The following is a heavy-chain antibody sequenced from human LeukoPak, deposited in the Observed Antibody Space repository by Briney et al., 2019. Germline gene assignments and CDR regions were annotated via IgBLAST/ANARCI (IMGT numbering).Heavy chain of an antibody. Sequence: GGSLRLSCTASGFTFGEYPISWVRQAPGTGLEWVGFIGSKAYGGTTEYAASVKGRFTISRDDSKSIAYLQMNSLKTEDTAVYYSTRVFGNYVDYYYMDVWGKGTTVTVSS. CDR2: IGSKAYGGTT. J-gene: IGHJ6*03. CDR1: GFTFGEYP. D-gene: IGHD4-11*01. CDR3: TRVFGNYVDYYYMDV. V-gene: IGHV3-49*04.